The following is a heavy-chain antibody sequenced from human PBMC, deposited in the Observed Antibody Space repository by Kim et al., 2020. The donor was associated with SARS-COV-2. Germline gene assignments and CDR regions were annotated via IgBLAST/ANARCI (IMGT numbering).Heavy chain of an antibody. Sequence: GSLRLSCAASGLTLSTYDMSWVRQAPGKGLEWLSFISYSAGTIYYADSVKGRFTISRDNVKNSLYLQMNSLRDEDTAVYYCVPHRLGCFDPWGQGTLVTVSS. CDR1: GLTLSTYD. D-gene: IGHD3-16*01. V-gene: IGHV3-48*02. J-gene: IGHJ5*02. CDR3: VPHRLGCFDP. CDR2: ISYSAGTI.